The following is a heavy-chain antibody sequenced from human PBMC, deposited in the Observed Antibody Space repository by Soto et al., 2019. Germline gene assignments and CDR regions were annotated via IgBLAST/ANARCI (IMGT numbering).Heavy chain of an antibody. CDR2: IYYSGST. Sequence: PSETLSLTSSVSGGSVSPDRYYGCWLRQPPGKGLEWIGYIYYSGSTNYNPSLKSRVTISVDTSKNQFSLKLSSVTAADTAVYYCARTTDIAATNWFQPRSQGTLVTVS. CDR3: ARTTDIAATNWFQP. V-gene: IGHV4-61*01. D-gene: IGHD5-12*01. CDR1: GGSVSPDRYY. J-gene: IGHJ5*02.